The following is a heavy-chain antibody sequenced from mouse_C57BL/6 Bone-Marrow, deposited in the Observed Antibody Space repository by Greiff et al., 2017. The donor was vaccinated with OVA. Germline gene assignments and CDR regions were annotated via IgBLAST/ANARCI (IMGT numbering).Heavy chain of an antibody. CDR3: ASGEWFSYYFDY. Sequence: VKQSCTASGYTFTSYWMQWVKQRPGQGLEWIGEIDPSDSYTNYNQKFKGKATLTVDTSSSTAYMQLSSLTSEDSAVYYCASGEWFSYYFDYWGQGTTLTVSS. CDR2: IDPSDSYT. CDR1: GYTFTSYW. D-gene: IGHD2-2*01. V-gene: IGHV1-50*01. J-gene: IGHJ2*01.